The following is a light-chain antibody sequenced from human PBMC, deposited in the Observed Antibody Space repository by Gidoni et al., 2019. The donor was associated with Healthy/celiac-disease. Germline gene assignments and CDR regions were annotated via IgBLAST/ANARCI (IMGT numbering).Light chain of an antibody. CDR1: QSISSY. CDR3: RQSYSTPALT. J-gene: IGKJ4*01. CDR2: AAY. Sequence: DIQMTQSPSSLSASVGDRVTITCRASQSISSYLNWYQQKPGRDPKHLIYAAYSFQSGVPSRCSGSGSGTDFTLTISSLQPEDVATYYCRQSYSTPALTFGGXTKVEIK. V-gene: IGKV1-39*01.